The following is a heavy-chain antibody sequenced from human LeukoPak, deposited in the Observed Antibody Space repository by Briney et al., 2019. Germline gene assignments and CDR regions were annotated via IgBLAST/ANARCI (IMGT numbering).Heavy chain of an antibody. CDR1: GFTFTSFG. J-gene: IGHJ4*02. CDR2: IRNDGDVI. D-gene: IGHD5-18*01. V-gene: IGHV3-30*02. Sequence: GGSLRLSCAASGFTFTSFGMHWVRQAPGKGLEWVAFIRNDGDVIYYAESVKGRFTISRDNSKNTVYLQLNSLRAEDTAVYYCAKGGGIQLWLRPLNYWGQGTLVTVSS. CDR3: AKGGGIQLWLRPLNY.